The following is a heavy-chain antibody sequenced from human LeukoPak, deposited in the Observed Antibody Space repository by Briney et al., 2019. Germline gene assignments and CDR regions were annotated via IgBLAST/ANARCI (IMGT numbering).Heavy chain of an antibody. CDR1: GFTFSSYA. D-gene: IGHD1-26*01. Sequence: PGGSLRLSCAASGFTFSSYAMHWVRQAPGKGLEWVAVISYDGSNKYYADSVKGRFTISRDNSKNTLYLQMNSLRAEDTAVFYCARDLSGSYTVDYWGQGTLVTVSS. J-gene: IGHJ4*02. V-gene: IGHV3-30-3*01. CDR2: ISYDGSNK. CDR3: ARDLSGSYTVDY.